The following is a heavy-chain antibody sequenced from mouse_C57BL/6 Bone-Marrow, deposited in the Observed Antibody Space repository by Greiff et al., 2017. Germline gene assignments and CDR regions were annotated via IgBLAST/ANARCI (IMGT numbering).Heavy chain of an antibody. V-gene: IGHV1-80*01. CDR3: ARGAY. J-gene: IGHJ3*01. CDR1: GYAFSSYW. CDR2: LYPGAGDT. Sequence: VKLQQSGAELVKPGASVKISCKASGYAFSSYWMNWVKQRPGKSLEWIGQLYPGAGDTNYNGKFKGKATLTADKSSSTAYMQLSSLTSDDSAVYFCARGAYWGQETLVTVSA.